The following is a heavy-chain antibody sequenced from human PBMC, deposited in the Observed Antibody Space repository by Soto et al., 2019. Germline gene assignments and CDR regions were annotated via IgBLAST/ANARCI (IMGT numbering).Heavy chain of an antibody. J-gene: IGHJ4*02. CDR2: ISWNSGSI. CDR3: EKDMGWFGDLLPWRFDY. CDR1: GFTFDDYA. V-gene: IGHV3-9*01. Sequence: GGSLRLSCAASGFTFDDYAMHWVRQAPGKGLEWVSGISWNSGSIGYADSVKGRFTIARDNAKNSLYLQMNSLRAEDTALYYCEKDMGWFGDLLPWRFDYWGQGTLVTVSS. D-gene: IGHD3-10*01.